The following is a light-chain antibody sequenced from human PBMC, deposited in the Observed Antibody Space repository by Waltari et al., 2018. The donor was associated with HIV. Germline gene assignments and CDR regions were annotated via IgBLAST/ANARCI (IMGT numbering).Light chain of an antibody. CDR1: RPNIGRNY. Sequence: QSVLTQPPPASGTTGQRVTISSSGSRPNIGRNYVDWYQQLPGTAPKLLIYRNNQRPSGVPDRCSGSKSGTSASLAISGLRSEDEADYYCAAWDDSLSGWVFGGGTKLTVL. CDR3: AAWDDSLSGWV. J-gene: IGLJ3*02. V-gene: IGLV1-47*01. CDR2: RNN.